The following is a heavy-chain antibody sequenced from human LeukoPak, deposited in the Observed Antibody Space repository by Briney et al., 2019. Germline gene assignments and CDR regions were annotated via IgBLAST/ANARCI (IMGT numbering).Heavy chain of an antibody. J-gene: IGHJ3*02. D-gene: IGHD2-21*02. Sequence: ASVKVSCKASGYTFTSYGISWVRQAPGQGLEWMGWISAYNGNTKYAQKLQGRVTMTTETSTSTAYMELRSLRSDDTAVYYCARLIHMVVTAIPVVSDAFDIWGQGTMVTVSS. CDR1: GYTFTSYG. CDR2: ISAYNGNT. CDR3: ARLIHMVVTAIPVVSDAFDI. V-gene: IGHV1-18*01.